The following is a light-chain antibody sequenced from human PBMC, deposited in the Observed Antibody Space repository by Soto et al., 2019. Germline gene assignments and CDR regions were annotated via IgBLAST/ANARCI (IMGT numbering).Light chain of an antibody. CDR3: PQYDTWPS. CDR2: GAS. J-gene: IGKJ2*01. CDR1: QSVDIN. Sequence: EIEMTQSPAMLSVSPGETVALSCRASQSVDINLAWYQQKVVQAPRLLISGASSRATGIPVRFSGSGSWTDFTLTISGLQSEDVAVYFCPQYDTWPSFGQGTQLHI. V-gene: IGKV3-15*01.